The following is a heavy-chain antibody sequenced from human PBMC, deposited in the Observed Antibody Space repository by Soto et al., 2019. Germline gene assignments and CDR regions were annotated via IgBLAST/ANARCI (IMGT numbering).Heavy chain of an antibody. CDR3: VGQMYSSGPDYYYGMDV. D-gene: IGHD6-19*01. CDR1: GYTFISHG. V-gene: IGHV1-18*04. CDR2: ISGKNGNT. Sequence: AAMKVYCKASGYTFISHGISWVRQAPGQGLEWMGWISGKNGNTNYAQKRQGRVTLTTDTSTSTAYMELRSLRSEDTAVYYCVGQMYSSGPDYYYGMDVWGQGTTVTVSS. J-gene: IGHJ6*02.